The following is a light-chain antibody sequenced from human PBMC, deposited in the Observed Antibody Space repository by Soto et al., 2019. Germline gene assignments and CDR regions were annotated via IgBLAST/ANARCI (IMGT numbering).Light chain of an antibody. J-gene: IGLJ2*01. V-gene: IGLV1-47*01. CDR1: SSNIGSNY. Sequence: QAVVTQPPSASETPGQRVTISCSGSSSNIGSNYVYWYQQLPGTAPQPLIYRNDQRPSGVPDRFSGSKSGTSASLAISGLRSEDEADYYCAAWDDSLSGVVFGGGTKLTVL. CDR2: RND. CDR3: AAWDDSLSGVV.